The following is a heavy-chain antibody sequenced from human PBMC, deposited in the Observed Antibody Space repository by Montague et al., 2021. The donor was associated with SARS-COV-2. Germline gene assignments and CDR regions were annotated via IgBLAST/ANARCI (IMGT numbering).Heavy chain of an antibody. J-gene: IGHJ4*02. V-gene: IGHV3-23*01. Sequence: SRRLSLSASGFTFSSYAMSWVRQAPGKGLEWVSAISGSGGSTYYADSVKGRFTISRDNSKNTLYLQMNSLRAEDTAVYYCAKEGDYDIFTGYYPNRRYFDYWGQGTLVTVSS. CDR3: AKEGDYDIFTGYYPNRRYFDY. D-gene: IGHD3-9*01. CDR2: ISGSGGST. CDR1: GFTFSSYA.